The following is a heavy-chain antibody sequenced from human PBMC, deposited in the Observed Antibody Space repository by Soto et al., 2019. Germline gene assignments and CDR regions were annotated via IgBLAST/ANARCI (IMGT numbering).Heavy chain of an antibody. CDR3: ARDHSTRYYYDSSGYYGLFDY. CDR1: GYTFTGYY. CDR2: INPNSGGT. Sequence: ASVKVSCKASGYTFTGYYMHWVRQAPGQGLEWMGWINPNSGGTNYAQKFQGWVTMTRDTSISTAYMELSRLRSDDTAVYYCARDHSTRYYYDSSGYYGLFDYWGQGTLVTVSS. D-gene: IGHD3-22*01. V-gene: IGHV1-2*04. J-gene: IGHJ4*02.